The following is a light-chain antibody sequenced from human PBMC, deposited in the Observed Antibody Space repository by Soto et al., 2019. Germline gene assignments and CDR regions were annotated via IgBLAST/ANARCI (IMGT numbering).Light chain of an antibody. CDR1: SSDVGGYNY. V-gene: IGLV2-11*01. CDR2: DVT. CDR3: CSYAGSSTFVV. Sequence: QSALTQPRSVSGSPGQSVTISCTGTSSDVGGYNYVSWYQQHPGKAPKLMIYDVTKRPSGVPDRFPGSKSGNTASLTISGLQAEDEADYFCCSYAGSSTFVVFGGGTKLTVL. J-gene: IGLJ2*01.